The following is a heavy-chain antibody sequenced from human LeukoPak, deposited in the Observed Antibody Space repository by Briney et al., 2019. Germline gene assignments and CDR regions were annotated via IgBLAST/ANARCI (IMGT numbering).Heavy chain of an antibody. CDR2: IYYSGST. Sequence: PSETLSLTCTVSGGSISSYYWSWIRQPPGKGLEWIGYIYYSGSTNYNPSLKSRVTISVDTSKNQFSLKLSSVTAADTAVCYCARSLSSGYDAYYWGQGTLVTVSS. CDR1: GGSISSYY. CDR3: ARSLSSGYDAYY. J-gene: IGHJ4*02. V-gene: IGHV4-59*08. D-gene: IGHD5-12*01.